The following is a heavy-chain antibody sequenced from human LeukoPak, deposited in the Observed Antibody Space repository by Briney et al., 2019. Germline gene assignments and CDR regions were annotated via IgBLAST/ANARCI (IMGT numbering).Heavy chain of an antibody. CDR3: AKDSRSSGSYYLVDDAFDI. D-gene: IGHD3-10*01. Sequence: GGSLRLSCAASGFTFSSYSVNWVRQAPGKGLEWVSAISGSGGSTYYADSVKGRFTISRDNSKNTLYLQMNSLRAEDTAVYYCAKDSRSSGSYYLVDDAFDIWGQGTMVTVSS. J-gene: IGHJ3*02. CDR1: GFTFSSYS. CDR2: ISGSGGST. V-gene: IGHV3-23*01.